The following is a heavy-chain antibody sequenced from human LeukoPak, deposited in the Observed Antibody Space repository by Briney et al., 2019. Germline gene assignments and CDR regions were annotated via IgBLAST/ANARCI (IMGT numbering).Heavy chain of an antibody. CDR3: AGGEEWDGGCAGY. D-gene: IGHD1-26*01. Sequence: TSETLSLTCTVSGASISGYYWSWIRQPPGKGLEWIGYIHNSGTTGFSPSLKSRATISLDRSRNQFSLNLRSVTAADTGVYYCAGGEEWDGGCAGYWGQGTLITVSS. CDR1: GASISGYY. J-gene: IGHJ4*02. CDR2: IHNSGTT. V-gene: IGHV4-59*01.